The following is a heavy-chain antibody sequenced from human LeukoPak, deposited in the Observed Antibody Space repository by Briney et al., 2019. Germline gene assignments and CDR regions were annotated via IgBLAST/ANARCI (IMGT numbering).Heavy chain of an antibody. V-gene: IGHV3-33*01. D-gene: IGHD2-15*01. CDR2: IWYDGSNK. CDR1: GFTFSSYG. J-gene: IGHJ4*02. CDR3: ASDGYCSGGSCSGTDY. Sequence: GGSLRLSCAASGFTFSSYGMHWVRQAPGKGLEWVAVIWYDGSNKYYADSVKGRFTISRDNSKNTLYLQMNSLRAEDTAVYYCASDGYCSGGSCSGTDYWGQGTLVTVSS.